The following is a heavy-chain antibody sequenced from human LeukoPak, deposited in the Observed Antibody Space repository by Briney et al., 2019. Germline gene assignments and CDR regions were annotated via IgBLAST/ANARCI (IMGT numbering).Heavy chain of an antibody. Sequence: GASVKVSCKASGGTFSRQAFTWVRQAPGQGLEWMGGIIPIFGPANYGQKFQGRVTVTADESTNTVYMELSSLRCEDTAVYYCTRSGYGFSFWGQGTLVTVSS. CDR3: TRSGYGFSF. CDR1: GGTFSRQA. D-gene: IGHD5-18*01. V-gene: IGHV1-69*13. CDR2: IIPIFGPA. J-gene: IGHJ4*02.